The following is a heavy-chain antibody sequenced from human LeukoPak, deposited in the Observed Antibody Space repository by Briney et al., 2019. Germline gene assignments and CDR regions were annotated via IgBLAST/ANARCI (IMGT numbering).Heavy chain of an antibody. J-gene: IGHJ6*03. D-gene: IGHD4-17*01. CDR1: GYTFTGYY. CDR2: INPNSGGT. CDR3: ARGRGTTVTTATNYYYYMDV. V-gene: IGHV1-2*02. Sequence: ASVKVSCKASGYTFTGYYMHWVRQAPGQGLEWMGWINPNSGGTNYAQKFQGRVTMTRDTSISTAYMELSRLRSDDTAVYYCARGRGTTVTTATNYYYYMDVWGKGTTVTVSS.